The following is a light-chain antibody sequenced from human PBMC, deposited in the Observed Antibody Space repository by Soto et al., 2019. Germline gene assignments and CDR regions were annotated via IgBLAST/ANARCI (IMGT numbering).Light chain of an antibody. Sequence: DIQLTQSPSTLSASVGDRVTITCRASQSISNSLAWYQQKPGKAPNLLTYKASSLESGVPSRFSGSGSWTEFTLTISSLQPDDFATYYCRQYFSYPVTFGGGTKVEMK. CDR1: QSISNS. V-gene: IGKV1-5*03. CDR3: RQYFSYPVT. CDR2: KAS. J-gene: IGKJ4*01.